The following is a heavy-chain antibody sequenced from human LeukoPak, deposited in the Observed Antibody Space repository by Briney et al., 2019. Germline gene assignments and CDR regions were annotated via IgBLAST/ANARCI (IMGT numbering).Heavy chain of an antibody. Sequence: SETLSLTCTVSGGSISSSNYYWGWIRQSPGKGLEWSGHIYYSGSTYYNPSLKSRVTISVHTSKNQFSLKLSSVTAADTAVYYCARLPDYDFWSGMMAFDIWGQGTMVTVSS. D-gene: IGHD3-3*01. J-gene: IGHJ3*02. CDR3: ARLPDYDFWSGMMAFDI. CDR1: GGSISSSNYY. CDR2: IYYSGST. V-gene: IGHV4-39*01.